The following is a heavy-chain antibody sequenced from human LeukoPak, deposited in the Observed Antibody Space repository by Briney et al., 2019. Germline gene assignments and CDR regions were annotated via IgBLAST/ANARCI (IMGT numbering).Heavy chain of an antibody. CDR3: TRENRPFCPFAY. Sequence: ASETLSLTCGVSGGSIDITNYWSWVRQAPGKGLEWIGEISHDGTTNYNPSLRSRVAMSSDRANNQFSLSLTSVTAADTAVYYCTRENRPFCPFAYWGQGVLVTVSS. J-gene: IGHJ4*02. D-gene: IGHD2/OR15-2a*01. V-gene: IGHV4-4*02. CDR2: ISHDGTT. CDR1: GGSIDITNY.